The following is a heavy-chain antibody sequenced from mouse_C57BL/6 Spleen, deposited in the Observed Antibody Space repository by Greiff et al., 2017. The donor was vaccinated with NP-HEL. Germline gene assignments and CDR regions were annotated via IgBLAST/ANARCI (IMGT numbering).Heavy chain of an antibody. J-gene: IGHJ3*01. CDR2: ISSGGDYI. D-gene: IGHD2-1*01. CDR3: TRDGDYGNPEGFAY. V-gene: IGHV5-9-1*02. CDR1: GFTFSSYA. Sequence: EVQVVESGEGLVKPGGSLKLSCAASGFTFSSYAMSWVRQTPEKRLEWVAYISSGGDYIYYADTVKGRFTISRDNARNTLYLQMSSLKSEDTAMYYCTRDGDYGNPEGFAYWGQGTLVTVSA.